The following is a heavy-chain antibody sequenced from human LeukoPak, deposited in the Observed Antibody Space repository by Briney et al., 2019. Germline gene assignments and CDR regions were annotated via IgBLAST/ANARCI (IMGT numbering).Heavy chain of an antibody. CDR3: ARDSTPFLDGEVYFDWFDY. CDR2: IYYSGST. J-gene: IGHJ4*02. Sequence: SETLSLTCTVSGGSISSSSYYWGWIRQPPGKGLEWIGSIYYSGSTYYNPSLKSRVTISVDTSENQFSLKLSSVTAADTAVYYCARDSTPFLDGEVYFDWFDYWGQGTLVTVSS. V-gene: IGHV4-39*07. D-gene: IGHD3-9*01. CDR1: GGSISSSSYY.